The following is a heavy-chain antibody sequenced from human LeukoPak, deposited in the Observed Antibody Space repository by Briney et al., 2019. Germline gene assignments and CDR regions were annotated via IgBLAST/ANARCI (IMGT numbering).Heavy chain of an antibody. V-gene: IGHV3-74*01. CDR2: INPDGSGT. CDR1: GFTFLNYA. D-gene: IGHD3-10*01. Sequence: GRSLRLSCVASGFTFLNYAVHWVRQGPGKGLVWVSRINPDGSGTSHADSVKGRFTISRDNAKNTLYLQMNSLRVEDTAVYYCARDSGSGSYSGYWGLGTLVTVSS. CDR3: ARDSGSGSYSGY. J-gene: IGHJ4*02.